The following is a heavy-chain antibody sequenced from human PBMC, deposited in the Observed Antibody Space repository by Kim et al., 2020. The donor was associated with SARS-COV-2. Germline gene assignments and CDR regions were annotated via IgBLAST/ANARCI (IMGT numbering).Heavy chain of an antibody. CDR3: ARRFGWGFYFDS. D-gene: IGHD3-16*01. CDR1: GFIFSDYW. V-gene: IGHV3-7*01. Sequence: GGSLRLSCAASGFIFSDYWMGWVRQAPGKGLEWVANIKDDGSKKYYVDSVNDRFTTSRDNAKNSLYLQMNSLRAEDTAMYFCARRFGWGFYFDSWGQGAL. J-gene: IGHJ4*02. CDR2: IKDDGSKK.